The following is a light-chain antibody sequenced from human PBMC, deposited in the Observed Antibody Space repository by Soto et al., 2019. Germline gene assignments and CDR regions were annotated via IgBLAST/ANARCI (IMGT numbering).Light chain of an antibody. CDR2: GAS. CDR1: QHIDRW. Sequence: DIQLTQSPSSVSASVGDRVTITCRANQHIDRWLAWFQQKPGKAPELLIYGASILESWVPSRFNGSRSGTDFTLTISGLQPEDFATYYCHQDNTFPYTFGPGTKVDMK. V-gene: IGKV1-12*01. J-gene: IGKJ3*01. CDR3: HQDNTFPYT.